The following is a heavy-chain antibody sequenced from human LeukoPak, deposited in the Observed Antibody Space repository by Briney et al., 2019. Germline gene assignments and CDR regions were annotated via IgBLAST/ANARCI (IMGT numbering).Heavy chain of an antibody. D-gene: IGHD3-10*01. CDR2: IDSAGGRI. Sequence: GGSLRLSCAGSTFAFGGYWIHWVRQLPGKGLAWVSRIDSAGGRIQWADSVKGRFTISRDNAKNTVYLQMNSLRPDDSAVYYCVADRGNWSGGDFWGRGTLVIVSS. CDR3: VADRGNWSGGDF. J-gene: IGHJ4*02. CDR1: TFAFGGYW. V-gene: IGHV3-74*01.